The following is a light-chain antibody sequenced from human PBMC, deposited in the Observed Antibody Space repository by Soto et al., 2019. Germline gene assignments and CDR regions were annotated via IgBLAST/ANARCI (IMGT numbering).Light chain of an antibody. J-gene: IGLJ2*01. V-gene: IGLV1-51*01. CDR2: DNS. CDR3: GTWDFSLSAGV. Sequence: QAVVTQPPSVSAAPGQTVTISCSGSSSNIGNNYVSWYQQLPGTAPKLLIYDNSKRPSGIPDRFSGSKSGTSATLGITGLQTGDEADYYCGTWDFSLSAGVFGGGTKLTVL. CDR1: SSNIGNNY.